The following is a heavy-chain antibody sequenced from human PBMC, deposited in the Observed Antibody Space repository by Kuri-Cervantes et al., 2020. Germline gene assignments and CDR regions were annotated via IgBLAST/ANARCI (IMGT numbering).Heavy chain of an antibody. J-gene: IGHJ6*02. CDR1: GFTFSSYA. Sequence: GESLKISCAASGFTFSSYAMHWVRQAPGKGLEWMSVISYDGSNKYYADSVKGRFTISRDNSKNTLYLQMNSLRAEDTAVYYCARARGVLWFGALQYGMDVWGQGTTVTVSS. CDR3: ARARGVLWFGALQYGMDV. CDR2: ISYDGSNK. V-gene: IGHV3-30-3*01. D-gene: IGHD3-10*01.